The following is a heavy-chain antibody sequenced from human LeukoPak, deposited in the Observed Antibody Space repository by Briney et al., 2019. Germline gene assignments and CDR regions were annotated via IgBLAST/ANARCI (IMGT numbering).Heavy chain of an antibody. V-gene: IGHV1-18*01. CDR3: ARVVRKIFGVVIFDY. J-gene: IGHJ4*02. D-gene: IGHD3-3*01. CDR1: GYTFTSYG. Sequence: ASVKVSCKASGYTFTSYGISWVRQAPGQGLEWMGWISAYNGNTNYAQKLQGRVTMTTDTSTSTAYMELRSLRSDDTAVYYYARVVRKIFGVVIFDYWGQGTLVTVSS. CDR2: ISAYNGNT.